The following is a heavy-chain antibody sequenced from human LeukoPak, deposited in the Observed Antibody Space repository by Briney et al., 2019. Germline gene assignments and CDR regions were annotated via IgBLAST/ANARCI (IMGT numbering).Heavy chain of an antibody. J-gene: IGHJ4*02. Sequence: GGSLRLSCAASGFTFNTHTMNWVRQAPGKGLEWVSSITSSNSYTYYADSVKGRFTISRDTSKNALYLQMNSLRAEDTAVYYCAISGLGFGEFRGLDYWGQGTLVTVSS. CDR2: ITSSNSYT. D-gene: IGHD3-10*01. V-gene: IGHV3-21*04. CDR1: GFTFNTHT. CDR3: AISGLGFGEFRGLDY.